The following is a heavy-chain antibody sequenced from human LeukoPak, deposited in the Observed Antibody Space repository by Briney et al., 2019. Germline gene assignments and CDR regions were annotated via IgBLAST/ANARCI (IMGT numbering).Heavy chain of an antibody. CDR2: FNPNSGGT. Sequence: ASVKVSCKASGYTFTGYYMHWVRQAPGQGLEWMGWFNPNSGGTNYAQKFQGRVTMTRDTSISTAYMELSRLRSDDTAVYYCATDAGQQLVRYTLDYWGQGTLVTVSS. CDR3: ATDAGQQLVRYTLDY. V-gene: IGHV1-2*02. D-gene: IGHD6-13*01. CDR1: GYTFTGYY. J-gene: IGHJ4*02.